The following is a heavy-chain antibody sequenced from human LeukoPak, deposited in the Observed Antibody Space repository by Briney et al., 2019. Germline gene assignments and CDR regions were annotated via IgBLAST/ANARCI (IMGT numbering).Heavy chain of an antibody. V-gene: IGHV3-48*03. D-gene: IGHD3-9*01. CDR2: ISSSGSTI. CDR1: GFTFSSYE. J-gene: IGHJ4*02. Sequence: GGSLRLSCAASGFTFSSYEMNWVRQAPGKGLEWVSYISSSGSTIYYADSVKGRFTISRDNAKNSLYLQMNSLRAEDTAVYYCARGGASYDILTGYYYWGQGTLVTVSS. CDR3: ARGGASYDILTGYYY.